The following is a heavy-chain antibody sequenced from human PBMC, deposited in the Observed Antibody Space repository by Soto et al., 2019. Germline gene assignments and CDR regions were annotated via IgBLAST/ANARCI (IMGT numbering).Heavy chain of an antibody. CDR3: ARVVTVAKSFHYWFFDL. J-gene: IGHJ2*01. CDR2: IIPIFGTT. D-gene: IGHD2-15*01. V-gene: IGHV1-69*12. CDR1: GGTFSSYA. Sequence: QVQLVQSGAEVKKPGSSVKVSCKASGGTFSSYAISWVRQAPGQGLEWMGGIIPIFGTTYYAQKFQGRVTISADESTSPAYMGLSRLRSLDTAVYYSARVVTVAKSFHYWFFDLWGRGTLVCVSS.